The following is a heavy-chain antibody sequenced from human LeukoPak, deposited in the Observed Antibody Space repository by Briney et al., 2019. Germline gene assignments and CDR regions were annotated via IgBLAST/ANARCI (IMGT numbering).Heavy chain of an antibody. D-gene: IGHD4-17*01. CDR3: ARDGDPPSYFDY. Sequence: PSETLSLTCTVSGGSISSYYWSWIRQPPGKGLEWIGYIYYSGSTNYNPSPKSRVTISVDTSKNQFSLKLSSVTAADTAVYYCARDGDPPSYFDYWGQGTLVTVSS. CDR1: GGSISSYY. J-gene: IGHJ4*02. V-gene: IGHV4-59*12. CDR2: IYYSGST.